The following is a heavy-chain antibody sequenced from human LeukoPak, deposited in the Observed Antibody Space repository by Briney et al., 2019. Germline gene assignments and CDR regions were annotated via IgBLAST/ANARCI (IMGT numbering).Heavy chain of an antibody. J-gene: IGHJ4*02. CDR2: ISVSGGST. Sequence: PGGSLRLSCAASGFTFSSYAMSWVRQAPGKGLEWVSAISVSGGSTYYADSVKGRFTISRDNSKNTLYLQMNSLRAEETAVYYCAKDKEAARCYFDYWGQGTLVTVSS. CDR1: GFTFSSYA. D-gene: IGHD6-6*01. CDR3: AKDKEAARCYFDY. V-gene: IGHV3-23*01.